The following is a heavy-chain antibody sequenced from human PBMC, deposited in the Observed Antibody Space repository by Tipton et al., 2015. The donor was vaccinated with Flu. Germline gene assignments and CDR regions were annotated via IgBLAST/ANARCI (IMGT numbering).Heavy chain of an antibody. CDR1: GGSFSGYY. V-gene: IGHV4-34*01. Sequence: TLSLTCAVYGGSFSGYYWSWIRQPPGKGLGWIGEINHSGSTNYNPSLKSRVTISVDTSKNQFSLKLSSVTAADTAVYYCARGHTAMVGSLYYYGMDVWGQGITVTISS. CDR3: ARGHTAMVGSLYYYGMDV. J-gene: IGHJ6*02. CDR2: INHSGST. D-gene: IGHD5-18*01.